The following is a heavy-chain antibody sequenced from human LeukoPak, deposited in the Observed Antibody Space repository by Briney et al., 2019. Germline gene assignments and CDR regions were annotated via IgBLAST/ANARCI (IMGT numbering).Heavy chain of an antibody. J-gene: IGHJ4*02. CDR2: IYHSGST. CDR1: GGSISSGGYS. CDR3: ASLVVVAATGSYYFDY. D-gene: IGHD2-15*01. Sequence: SETLSLICAASGGSISSGGYSWSWIRQPPGKGLEWIGYIYHSGSTYYNPSLKSRVTISVDRSKNQFSLKLSSVTAADTAVYYCASLVVVAATGSYYFDYWGQGTLVTVSS. V-gene: IGHV4-30-2*01.